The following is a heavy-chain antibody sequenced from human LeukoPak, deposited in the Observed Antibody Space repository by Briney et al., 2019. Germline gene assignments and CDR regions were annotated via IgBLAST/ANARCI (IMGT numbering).Heavy chain of an antibody. J-gene: IGHJ4*02. CDR2: IHYSGST. Sequence: PSETLSLTCTVSGGSIDNSRYYWGWIRQPPGEGLEWIASIHYSGSTHYNPSLKSRVTIPVDTSKNQFSLKLSSVTAADTAVYYCVRLASGLIDYWGQGTLVTVSS. D-gene: IGHD6-19*01. CDR3: VRLASGLIDY. CDR1: GGSIDNSRYY. V-gene: IGHV4-39*01.